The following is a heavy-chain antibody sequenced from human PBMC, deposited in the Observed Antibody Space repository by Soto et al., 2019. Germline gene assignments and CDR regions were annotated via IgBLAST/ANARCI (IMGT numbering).Heavy chain of an antibody. V-gene: IGHV4-38-2*02. D-gene: IGHD1-1*01. CDR2: IYPSGGR. CDR3: PRNNTGPNFDY. Sequence: SVTRWRTYTVSNSPIHSRYYWGWIRRTRGKGLEWVASIYPSGGRPYNPSLKSRATISFDTSTNQFSLWLSSVTAADPDISYCPRNNTGPNFDYWGQGTQVTVSS. J-gene: IGHJ4*02. CDR1: NSPIHSRYY.